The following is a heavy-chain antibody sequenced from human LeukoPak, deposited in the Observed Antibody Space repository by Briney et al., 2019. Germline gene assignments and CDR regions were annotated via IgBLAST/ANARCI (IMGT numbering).Heavy chain of an antibody. CDR3: AGGRTYSSSTLEDY. D-gene: IGHD6-13*01. Sequence: GGSLRLSCAASGFTFSNSDMHWVRQAPGKGLEWVSSIGTIGGTYYPASVKGRFTISRENAKNSLYLQLNSLTAADTAVYYCAGGRTYSSSTLEDYWGQGALVTVS. J-gene: IGHJ4*02. CDR1: GFTFSNSD. V-gene: IGHV3-13*01. CDR2: IGTIGGT.